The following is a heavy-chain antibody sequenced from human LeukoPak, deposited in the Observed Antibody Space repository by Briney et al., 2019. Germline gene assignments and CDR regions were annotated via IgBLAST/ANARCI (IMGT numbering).Heavy chain of an antibody. CDR3: ARDLVTVTKGFDI. CDR2: ISYIGST. V-gene: IGHV4-59*11. J-gene: IGHJ3*02. CDR1: DDFFSSHY. Sequence: SETLSLTCAVSDDFFSSHYWTWIRQPPGKGLEWIGYISYIGSTNYNPSLKSRVTISIDTSRNQFSLRLSSVTAADTAVYYCARDLVTVTKGFDIWGQGTMVSVSS. D-gene: IGHD4-17*01.